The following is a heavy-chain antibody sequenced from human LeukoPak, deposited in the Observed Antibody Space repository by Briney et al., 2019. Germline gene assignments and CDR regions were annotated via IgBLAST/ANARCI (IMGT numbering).Heavy chain of an antibody. CDR2: ISYDGSKT. D-gene: IGHD3-22*01. V-gene: IGHV3-30*04. Sequence: GGSLRLSCAASGFTFSSYAMSWVRQAPGKGLDWVAVISYDGSKTYYADSVKGRFTISRDNSKHTLYLQMDSLRAEDTAVFYCARVAPSDTSGNYHTYWYFDLWGRGSLVTVS. CDR1: GFTFSSYA. J-gene: IGHJ2*01. CDR3: ARVAPSDTSGNYHTYWYFDL.